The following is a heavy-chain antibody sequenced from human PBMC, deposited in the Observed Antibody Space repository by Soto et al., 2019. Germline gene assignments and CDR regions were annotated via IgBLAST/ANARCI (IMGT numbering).Heavy chain of an antibody. D-gene: IGHD3-22*01. J-gene: IGHJ4*02. CDR1: GGSFSGYY. V-gene: IGHV4-34*01. CDR3: ARGSNNDYYDSSGYYHY. Sequence: KTSETLSLTCAVYGGSFSGYYWSWIRQPPGKGLEWIGEINHSGSTNYNPSLKSRVTISVDTSKNQFSLKLSSVTAADTAVYYCARGSNNDYYDSSGYYHYWGQGTLVTVSS. CDR2: INHSGST.